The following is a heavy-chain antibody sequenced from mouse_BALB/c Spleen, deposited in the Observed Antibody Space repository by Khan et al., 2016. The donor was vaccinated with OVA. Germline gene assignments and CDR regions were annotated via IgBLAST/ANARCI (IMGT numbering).Heavy chain of an antibody. J-gene: IGHJ3*01. CDR1: GYAFTSYI. CDR3: ARGGYGGFAY. CDR2: IDPYTGGT. D-gene: IGHD2-2*01. Sequence: VQLMESGPELVKPGASVKVSCKASGYAFTSYIMYWVKQSHGKSLEWIGYIDPYTGGTSYNQKFKGKATLTVDKSSTTAYMHLNSLTSEDSAVYYCARGGYGGFAYWGQGTLVTVSA. V-gene: IGHV1S135*01.